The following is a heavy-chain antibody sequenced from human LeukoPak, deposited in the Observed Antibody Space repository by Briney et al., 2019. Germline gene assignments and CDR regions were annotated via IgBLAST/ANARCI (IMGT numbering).Heavy chain of an antibody. CDR1: GGSFSGYY. Sequence: SETLSLTCAVYGGSFSGYYWSWIRQPPGKGLEWIGEINHSGSTNYNPSLKSRVTISVDTSKNQFSLKLSPVTAADTAVYYCARRGYYYDSSGYPARRGAFDIWGQGTMVTVSS. CDR3: ARRGYYYDSSGYPARRGAFDI. D-gene: IGHD3-22*01. J-gene: IGHJ3*02. CDR2: INHSGST. V-gene: IGHV4-34*01.